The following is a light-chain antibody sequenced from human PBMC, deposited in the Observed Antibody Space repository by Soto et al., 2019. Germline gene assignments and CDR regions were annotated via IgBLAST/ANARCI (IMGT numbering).Light chain of an antibody. CDR2: GAS. J-gene: IGKJ1*01. Sequence: EIVLTQSPGTLSLSPGERATLSCRASQSVSSSYLAWYQQKPGQAPRLLIYGASIRATGIPDRFSGSGSGTDFTLTIGRLEPEDFAVYYCQQYGSSPGTFGQGTKVEIK. V-gene: IGKV3-20*01. CDR1: QSVSSSY. CDR3: QQYGSSPGT.